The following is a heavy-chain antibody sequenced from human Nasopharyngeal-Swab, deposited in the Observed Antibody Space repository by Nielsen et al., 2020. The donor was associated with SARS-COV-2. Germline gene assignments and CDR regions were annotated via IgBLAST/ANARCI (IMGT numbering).Heavy chain of an antibody. V-gene: IGHV4-34*01. CDR3: ARGLVDVNMILVVIGFSYWLDS. CDR1: GGSFSDYY. J-gene: IGHJ5*01. D-gene: IGHD3-22*01. CDR2: INHRGTT. Sequence: SETLSLTCAVYGGSFSDYYWTWIRQPPGKGLEWIGEINHRGTTNYNPSLKSRVTISADTSKNQFSLKLSSVTAADTAVYYCARGLVDVNMILVVIGFSYWLDSWGQGTLVTVSS.